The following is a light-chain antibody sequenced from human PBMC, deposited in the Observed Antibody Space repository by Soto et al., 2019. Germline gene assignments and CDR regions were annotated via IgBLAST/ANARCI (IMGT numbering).Light chain of an antibody. Sequence: QSALTQPPSASGSPGQSVTISCTGTSSDVGGYNYVSWYQQHPGKAPKLMIYEVSKRPSGVPDRFSGSKSGNTASLTVSGLQAEDEADYYCNSYAGSNMKVFGTGTKLTVL. J-gene: IGLJ1*01. CDR2: EVS. CDR3: NSYAGSNMKV. V-gene: IGLV2-8*01. CDR1: SSDVGGYNY.